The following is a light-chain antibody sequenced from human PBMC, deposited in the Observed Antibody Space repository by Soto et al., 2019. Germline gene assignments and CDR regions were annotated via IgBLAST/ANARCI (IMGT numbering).Light chain of an antibody. CDR3: KKYNNAPRT. Sequence: DIQMTQSPSSLSASVGDTVTITCRASQGISNYLAWYQQKPGQVPNLLIYAASTLQSGVPSRFSGSGSGTDFTITISSLRPEDVATYYCKKYNNAPRTFGQGTKVEI. J-gene: IGKJ1*01. CDR2: AAS. V-gene: IGKV1-27*01. CDR1: QGISNY.